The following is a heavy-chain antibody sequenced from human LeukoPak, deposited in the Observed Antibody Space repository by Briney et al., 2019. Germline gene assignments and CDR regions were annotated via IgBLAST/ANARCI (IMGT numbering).Heavy chain of an antibody. D-gene: IGHD6-13*01. CDR1: GFIFSNYW. CDR2: IKQDGSEK. J-gene: IGHJ4*03. CDR3: ARIGYSSSCFDY. V-gene: IGHV3-7*01. Sequence: GGSLRLSCAASGFIFSNYWMSWVRQAPGKGLEWVANIKQDGSEKHYVDSMKGRFTISRDNAKNSVYLQMNSLRAEDTAVYYCARIGYSSSCFDYWGQGTLVTVSS.